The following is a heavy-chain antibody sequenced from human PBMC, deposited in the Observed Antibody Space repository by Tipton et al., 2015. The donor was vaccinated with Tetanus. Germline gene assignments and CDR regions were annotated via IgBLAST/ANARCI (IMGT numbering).Heavy chain of an antibody. V-gene: IGHV4-31*03. CDR2: IYYSGST. J-gene: IGHJ4*02. CDR1: GGSISSGGYY. CDR3: ARDQARGARGWNYFDY. Sequence: TLSLTCTVSGGSISSGGYYWSWIRQHPGKGLEWIGDIYYSGSTYYNPSLKSRVTISVDTSKNQFSLKLKSVTVADTAVYYCARDQARGARGWNYFDYWGQGSLVTVSS. D-gene: IGHD1-26*01.